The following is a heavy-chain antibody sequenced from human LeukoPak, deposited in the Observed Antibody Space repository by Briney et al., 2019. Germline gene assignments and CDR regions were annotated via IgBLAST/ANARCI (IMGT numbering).Heavy chain of an antibody. V-gene: IGHV4-39*07. J-gene: IGHJ4*02. CDR1: GGSISSSSYY. CDR2: IYCSGST. CDR3: ARAWSSSSGFDY. Sequence: SETLSLTCTVSGGSISSSSYYWGWIRQPPGKGLEWIGSIYCSGSTYYNPSLKSRVTISVDTSKNQFSLKLSSVTAADTAVYYCARAWSSSSGFDYWGQGTLVTVSS. D-gene: IGHD6-6*01.